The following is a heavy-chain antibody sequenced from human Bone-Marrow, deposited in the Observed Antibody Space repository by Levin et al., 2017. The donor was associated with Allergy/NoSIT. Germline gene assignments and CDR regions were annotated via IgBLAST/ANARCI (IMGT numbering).Heavy chain of an antibody. V-gene: IGHV3-53*01. CDR1: GFTVSSNY. J-gene: IGHJ4*02. CDR2: IYSGGST. D-gene: IGHD3-10*01. CDR3: ARGWFGELLSH. Sequence: GESLKISCAASGFTVSSNYMSWVRXXPGKGPEWVSVIYSGGSTYYADSVKGRFTISRDNSKNTLYLQMNSLRAEDTAVYYCARGWFGELLSHWGQGTLVTVSS.